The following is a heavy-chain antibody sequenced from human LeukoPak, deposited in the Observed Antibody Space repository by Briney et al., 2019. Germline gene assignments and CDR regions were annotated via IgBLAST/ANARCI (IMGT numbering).Heavy chain of an antibody. J-gene: IGHJ4*02. D-gene: IGHD6-13*01. CDR1: GGSISNYW. Sequence: SETLSLTCTVSGGSISNYWWSWIRQPPGKGLEWIGYVFDSGGTNYNPSLKNRVTISVDTSKKQFSLKLSSVTAADTAVYYCARGYSSSWNYFDYWGQGTLVTVSS. V-gene: IGHV4-59*01. CDR2: VFDSGGT. CDR3: ARGYSSSWNYFDY.